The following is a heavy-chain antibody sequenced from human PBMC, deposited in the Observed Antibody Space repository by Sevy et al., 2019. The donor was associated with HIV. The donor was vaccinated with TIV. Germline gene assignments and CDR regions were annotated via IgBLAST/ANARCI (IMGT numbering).Heavy chain of an antibody. Sequence: GGSLRLSCAASGFTFSNYWMRWVRQAPGKGLEWVANIKRDGSEKYYVASVKGLFTISRDNAKTSLYLQMNSLRVEDTAMYYCARDCSSANCLWGMDVWGQGTMVTVSS. CDR1: GFTFSNYW. D-gene: IGHD2-2*01. J-gene: IGHJ6*02. V-gene: IGHV3-7*03. CDR3: ARDCSSANCLWGMDV. CDR2: IKRDGSEK.